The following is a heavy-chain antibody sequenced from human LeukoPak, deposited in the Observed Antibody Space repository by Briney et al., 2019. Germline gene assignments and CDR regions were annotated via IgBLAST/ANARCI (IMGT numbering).Heavy chain of an antibody. Sequence: SETLSLTCAVYGGSFSGYYWSWIRQPPGKGLEWVGEIYHSGITNYNPSLKSRVTISVDTSKNQFSLKLSSVTAADTAVYYCARSEDYVWGSYRPRRRWFGRWGQGTLVTVSS. J-gene: IGHJ5*02. D-gene: IGHD3-16*02. CDR1: GGSFSGYY. CDR3: ARSEDYVWGSYRPRRRWFGR. CDR2: IYHSGIT. V-gene: IGHV4-34*01.